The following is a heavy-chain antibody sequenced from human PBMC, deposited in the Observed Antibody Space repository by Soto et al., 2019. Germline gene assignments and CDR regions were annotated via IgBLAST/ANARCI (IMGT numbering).Heavy chain of an antibody. J-gene: IGHJ4*02. V-gene: IGHV3-21*01. CDR1: GLTFNNYY. D-gene: IGHD4-4*01. CDR2: ITSSGSFI. CDR3: AGTDDSNTFDY. Sequence: EVQLVESGGGLVKPGGSLRLSCDGSGLTFNNYYMNWVRQAPGKGLEWVSSITSSGSFIYYADSVKGRFTISRDNARNSLSLQMNSLRADDTAVYYCAGTDDSNTFDYWGQGTLVTVSS.